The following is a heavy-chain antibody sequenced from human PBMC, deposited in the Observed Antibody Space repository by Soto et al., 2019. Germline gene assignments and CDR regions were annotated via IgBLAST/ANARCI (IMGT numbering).Heavy chain of an antibody. J-gene: IGHJ5*02. D-gene: IGHD2-2*01. V-gene: IGHV3-53*01. CDR3: ARALPVAKGGFDP. CDR1: GFTVSNTY. CDR2: IYTAGGT. Sequence: GGSLRLSCAASGFTVSNTYMTWFRQPPGKGLECVSVIYTAGGTNYADSVKGRFIISRDNSKNTLYLQMNSLRAEDTAVYYCARALPVAKGGFDPWGQGTLVTVSS.